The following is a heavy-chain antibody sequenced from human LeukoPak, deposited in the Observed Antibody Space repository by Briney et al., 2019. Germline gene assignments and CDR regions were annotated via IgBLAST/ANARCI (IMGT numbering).Heavy chain of an antibody. CDR1: GDSISSSSAY. Sequence: SETLSLTCTVSGDSISSSSAYWGWIRQPPGKGLEWIGSIYYSKNTYYNPSLKSRVTISADTSKNQFSLTLGSVSATDTAVYYCVSPRGFSYGYFDYWGQGTLATVSS. J-gene: IGHJ4*02. CDR2: IYYSKNT. D-gene: IGHD5-18*01. CDR3: VSPRGFSYGYFDY. V-gene: IGHV4-39*01.